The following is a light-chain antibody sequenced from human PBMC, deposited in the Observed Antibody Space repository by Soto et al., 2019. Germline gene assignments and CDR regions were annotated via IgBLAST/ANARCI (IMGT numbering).Light chain of an antibody. J-gene: IGKJ1*01. V-gene: IGKV1-39*01. CDR2: AAS. CDR3: QQCYGSPRT. CDR1: QSISTY. Sequence: DIQMTQSPFTLSASVGDRVTITCRASQSISTYLNWYQQKLGKAPTLLIYAASSLQSGVPSRFRGGGSGTDFTLTITNLQPEDFATYFCQQCYGSPRTFGQGTKVEI.